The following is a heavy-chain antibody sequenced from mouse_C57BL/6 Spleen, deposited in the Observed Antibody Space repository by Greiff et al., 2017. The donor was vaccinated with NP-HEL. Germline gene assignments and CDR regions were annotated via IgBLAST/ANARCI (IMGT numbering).Heavy chain of an antibody. CDR3: ARGFYYDYAWFAY. D-gene: IGHD2-4*01. CDR2: IYPGDGDT. J-gene: IGHJ3*01. V-gene: IGHV1-80*01. Sequence: VKLQQSGAELVKPGASVKISCKASGYAFSSYWMNWVKQRPGKGLEWIGQIYPGDGDTNYNGKFKGKATLTADKSSSTAYMQLSSLTSEDSAVYFCARGFYYDYAWFAYWGQGTLVTVSA. CDR1: GYAFSSYW.